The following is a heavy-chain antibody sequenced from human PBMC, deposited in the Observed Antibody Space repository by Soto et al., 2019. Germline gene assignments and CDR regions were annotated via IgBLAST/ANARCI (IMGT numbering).Heavy chain of an antibody. Sequence: TLSLTCTVSRGSISSGDHYLSWIRQHPGKGLEWIGYIDHSGTTYYNPSLKSRVSISVDMSENQFSLKLSSVTAADTAVYYCASGRPVGTMTPCGYFDYSGQGTLVTVSS. J-gene: IGHJ4*02. CDR2: IDHSGTT. D-gene: IGHD5-12*01. CDR3: ASGRPVGTMTPCGYFDY. CDR1: RGSISSGDHY. V-gene: IGHV4-31*03.